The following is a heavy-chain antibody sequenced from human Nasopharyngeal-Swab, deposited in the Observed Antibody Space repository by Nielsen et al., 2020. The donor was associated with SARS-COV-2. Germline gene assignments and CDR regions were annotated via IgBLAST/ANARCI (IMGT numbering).Heavy chain of an antibody. Sequence: GGSLRLSCAASGVIFSSYNMNWVRQAPGKGLEWVSSIKRSTSDMFYAESVRGRFTISADDAKNSVSLQMNSLISEDTSIYYCARPSTHFSGGSCYDHDAFDIWGQGTMVTVSS. V-gene: IGHV3-21*01. CDR2: IKRSTSDM. J-gene: IGHJ3*02. CDR1: GVIFSSYN. D-gene: IGHD2-15*01. CDR3: ARPSTHFSGGSCYDHDAFDI.